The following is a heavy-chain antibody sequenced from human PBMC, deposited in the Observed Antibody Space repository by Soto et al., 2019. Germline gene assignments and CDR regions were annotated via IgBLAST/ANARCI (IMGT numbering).Heavy chain of an antibody. J-gene: IGHJ6*02. CDR2: IIPIFGTA. Sequence: SLQVSCKASGGTFSSYAISWVRQAPGQGLEWMGGIIPIFGTANYAQKFQGRVTITADESTSTAYMELSSLRSEDTAVYYCARQYYYDSSGYYDPNPYYYYGMDVWGQGNTVTVS. CDR3: ARQYYYDSSGYYDPNPYYYYGMDV. V-gene: IGHV1-69*13. D-gene: IGHD3-22*01. CDR1: GGTFSSYA.